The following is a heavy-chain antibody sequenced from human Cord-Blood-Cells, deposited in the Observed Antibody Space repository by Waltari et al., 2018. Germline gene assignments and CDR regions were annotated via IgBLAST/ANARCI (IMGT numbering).Heavy chain of an antibody. J-gene: IGHJ3*02. Sequence: QVQLVQSGAEVKKPGASVKVSCKASAYPFTGYHMHWVQQAPGQGLEWMGWINPNSGGTNYAQKFQGRVTMTRDTSISTAYMELSRLRSDDTAVYYCARDLGGTTAFDIWGQGTMVTVSS. V-gene: IGHV1-2*02. CDR3: ARDLGGTTAFDI. CDR1: AYPFTGYH. D-gene: IGHD1-7*01. CDR2: INPNSGGT.